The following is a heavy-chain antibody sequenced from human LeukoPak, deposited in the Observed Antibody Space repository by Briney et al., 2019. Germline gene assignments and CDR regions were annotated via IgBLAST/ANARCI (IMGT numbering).Heavy chain of an antibody. V-gene: IGHV3-30*03. D-gene: IGHD1-14*01. CDR3: ARRAGIYSHPYDY. CDR1: GFTFSSYG. CDR2: ISYDGSNK. J-gene: IGHJ4*02. Sequence: GGSLRLSCAASGFTFSSYGMHWVRQAPGKGLEWVAVISYDGSNKYYADSVKGRFTISRDNSKNTLYLQMNSLRAEDTAVYYCARRAGIYSHPYDYWGQGTLVTVSS.